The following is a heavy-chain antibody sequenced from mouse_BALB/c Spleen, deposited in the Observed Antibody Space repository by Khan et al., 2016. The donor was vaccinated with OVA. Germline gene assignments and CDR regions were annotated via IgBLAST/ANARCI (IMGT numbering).Heavy chain of an antibody. V-gene: IGHV5-17*02. J-gene: IGHJ1*01. Sequence: EVELVESGGGLVQPGGSRKLSCAASGFTFSSFGMHWVRQAPEKGLEWVAYISFGSATIYYADTVKGRFTISRDNPKNTLFLQMTSLRSEDTAMYYCARWMITTWYFDVWGAGTTVTVSS. CDR3: ARWMITTWYFDV. CDR2: ISFGSATI. D-gene: IGHD2-4*01. CDR1: GFTFSSFG.